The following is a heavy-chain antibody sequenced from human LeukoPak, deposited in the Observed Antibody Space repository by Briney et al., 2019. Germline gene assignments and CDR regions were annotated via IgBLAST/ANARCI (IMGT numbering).Heavy chain of an antibody. D-gene: IGHD4-17*01. Sequence: SAPALFYPTPTLSLTCTVSGFSLRTLGMCVSGMIQPPGQALEWLSRIHCDDDKYYITALKTRLTISTDTSKHPVVTTMTTMDPVDTATYYSARQRMTTVTTLPFETWGEGILGTVSS. J-gene: IGHJ5*02. V-gene: IGHV2-70*11. CDR1: GFSLRTLGMC. CDR3: ARQRMTTVTTLPFET. CDR2: IHCDDDK.